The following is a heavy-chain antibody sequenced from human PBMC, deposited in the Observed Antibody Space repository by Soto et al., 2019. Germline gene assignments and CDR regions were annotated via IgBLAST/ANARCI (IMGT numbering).Heavy chain of an antibody. D-gene: IGHD4-4*01. CDR2: IYYSGST. CDR1: GGSISSYY. J-gene: IGHJ4*02. V-gene: IGHV4-59*01. CDR3: ARGRGNYVYYFDY. Sequence: QVQLQESGPGLVKPSETLSLTCTVSGGSISSYYWSWIRQPPGKGLEWIGYIYYSGSTNYNPSLKSRVTISVDTSKNQFSLKLSSVTAADTAVYYCARGRGNYVYYFDYWGQGTLVTVSS.